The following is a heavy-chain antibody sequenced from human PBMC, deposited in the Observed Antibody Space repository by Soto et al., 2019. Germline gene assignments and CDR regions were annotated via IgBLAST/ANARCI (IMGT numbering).Heavy chain of an antibody. Sequence: SVKVSCKASGYTFTSYDINWVRQATGQGLEWMGWIIPNFGTTNYAQKFQGRVTITTDDSTSTAYMELSSLRSEDTAVYYCATGSGAAAGQKNYYYYGMDVWGQGTTVTVSS. V-gene: IGHV1-69*05. CDR2: IIPNFGTT. J-gene: IGHJ6*02. CDR3: ATGSGAAAGQKNYYYYGMDV. CDR1: GYTFTSYD. D-gene: IGHD6-13*01.